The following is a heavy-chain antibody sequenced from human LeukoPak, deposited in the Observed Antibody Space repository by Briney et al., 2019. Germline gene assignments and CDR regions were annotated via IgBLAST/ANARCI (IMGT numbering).Heavy chain of an antibody. CDR2: IYTSGRT. CDR1: GGSISSYY. CDR3: ARGPLYSNYVEY. V-gene: IGHV4-4*07. J-gene: IGHJ4*02. D-gene: IGHD4-11*01. Sequence: PSETLSLTCTVSGGSISSYYWSWIRQPAGKGLEWIGCIYTSGRTNYNPSLKSRVTMSVDTSTNQFPLKMRSVTAAETAVYYCARGPLYSNYVEYWGQGPLVPVSS.